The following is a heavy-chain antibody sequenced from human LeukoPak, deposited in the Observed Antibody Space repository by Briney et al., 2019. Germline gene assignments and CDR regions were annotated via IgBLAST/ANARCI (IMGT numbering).Heavy chain of an antibody. CDR3: ARAGWNYYDSSGYYRAGSYMDV. CDR1: GYTFTSYD. D-gene: IGHD3-22*01. V-gene: IGHV1-2*02. J-gene: IGHJ6*03. CDR2: INPNSGGT. Sequence: GASVKVSCKASGYTFTSYDINWVRQAPGQGLEWMGWINPNSGGTNYAQKFQGRVTMTRDTSISTAYMELSRLRSDDTAVYYCARAGWNYYDSSGYYRAGSYMDVWGKGTTVTVSS.